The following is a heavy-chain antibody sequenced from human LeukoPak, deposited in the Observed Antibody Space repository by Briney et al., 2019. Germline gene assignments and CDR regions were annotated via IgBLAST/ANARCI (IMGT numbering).Heavy chain of an antibody. CDR2: IHPGDSDT. CDR1: GYSFTSYL. Sequence: GESLKISCKVSGYSFTSYLIGWVRQMPGKGLEWMGIIHPGDSDTRYSPSFQGQVAISADKSISTAYLQWSSLKASDSAMYYCARHSIADYWGQGTLVTVSS. D-gene: IGHD3-22*01. CDR3: ARHSIADY. V-gene: IGHV5-51*01. J-gene: IGHJ4*02.